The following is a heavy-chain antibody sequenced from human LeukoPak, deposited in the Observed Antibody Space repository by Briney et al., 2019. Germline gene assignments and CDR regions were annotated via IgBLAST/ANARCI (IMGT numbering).Heavy chain of an antibody. CDR2: IIPILGIA. J-gene: IGHJ4*02. V-gene: IGHV1-69*04. CDR1: GGTLSSYA. D-gene: IGHD3-9*01. Sequence: ASVKVSCKASGGTLSSYAISWVRQAPGQGLEWMGRIIPILGIANYAQKFQGRVTITADKSTSTAYMELSSLRSEDTAVYYCARGSLTVYDYWGQGTLVTVPS. CDR3: ARGSLTVYDY.